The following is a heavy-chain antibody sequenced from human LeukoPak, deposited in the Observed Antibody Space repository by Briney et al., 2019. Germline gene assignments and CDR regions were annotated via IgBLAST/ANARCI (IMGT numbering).Heavy chain of an antibody. CDR3: AREMVRDAFDI. V-gene: IGHV4-31*03. D-gene: IGHD2-8*01. J-gene: IGHJ3*02. CDR1: GGSISRDGHY. CDR2: VSSSGTT. Sequence: PSETLSLTCTVPGGSISRDGHYWSWIRQYPGKGLESIGSVSSSGTTTYNPSLKSRVTISLDTSQNQFSLNLGSLTAADTAVYYCAREMVRDAFDIWGQGTMVTVSS.